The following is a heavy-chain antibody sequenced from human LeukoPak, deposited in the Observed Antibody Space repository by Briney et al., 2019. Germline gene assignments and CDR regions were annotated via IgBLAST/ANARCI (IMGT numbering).Heavy chain of an antibody. D-gene: IGHD3-9*01. J-gene: IGHJ5*02. CDR1: GFTFDNYG. CDR2: INWNGGST. CDR3: ARALRYFDWLLYDT. Sequence: GGSLRLSCAASGFTFDNYGMSWVRQAPGKGLDWVSGINWNGGSTGYADSVKGRFTISRDNAKNSLYLQMNSLRAEDMALYYCARALRYFDWLLYDTWGQGTLVTVSS. V-gene: IGHV3-20*04.